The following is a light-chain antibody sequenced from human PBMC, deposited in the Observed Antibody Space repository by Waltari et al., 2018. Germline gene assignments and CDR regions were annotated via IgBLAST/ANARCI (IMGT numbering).Light chain of an antibody. CDR1: ASAIAAYDH. J-gene: IGLJ2*01. Sequence: QSALTQPASVSGSPGQSATISCSGTASAIAAYDHFSLYQQPPGKAPNLLIYDGADRPSGISTRFSGSKSGNTASLTISGLQPDDEADYYCTSYTNDKSVQILFGGGTKLTVL. CDR2: DGA. CDR3: TSYTNDKSVQIL. V-gene: IGLV2-14*03.